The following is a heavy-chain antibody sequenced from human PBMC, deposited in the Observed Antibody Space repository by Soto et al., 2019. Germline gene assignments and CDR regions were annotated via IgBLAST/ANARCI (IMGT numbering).Heavy chain of an antibody. D-gene: IGHD3-22*01. V-gene: IGHV3-72*01. CDR2: TRNKANSYTT. CDR3: ARVLRSSGYYYVDY. J-gene: IGHJ4*02. Sequence: EVQLVESGGGLVQPGGYLRLSCAASGFIFSDHYMDWVRQAPGKGLEWVGRTRNKANSYTTEYAASVKGRFNISRDDSKNSLYLQMNSLKTEDTAVYYCARVLRSSGYYYVDYWGQGTLVTVSS. CDR1: GFIFSDHY.